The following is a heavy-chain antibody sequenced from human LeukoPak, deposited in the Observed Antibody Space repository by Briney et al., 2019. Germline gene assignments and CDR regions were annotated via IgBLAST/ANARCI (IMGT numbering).Heavy chain of an antibody. CDR2: ISSRSSYI. J-gene: IGHJ4*02. CDR1: GFTFSTYT. V-gene: IGHV3-21*01. D-gene: IGHD3-3*01. CDR3: ARASSWSGLDY. Sequence: GGSLRLSCAASGFTFSTYTMNWVRQAPGKGLEWVSSISSRSSYIYYADSVKGRFTISRDNAKNSLYLQMNSLRAEDMAVYYCARASSWSGLDYWGQGTLVAVSS.